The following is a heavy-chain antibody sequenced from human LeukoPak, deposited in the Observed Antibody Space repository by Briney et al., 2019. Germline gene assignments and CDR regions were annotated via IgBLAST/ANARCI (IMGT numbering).Heavy chain of an antibody. V-gene: IGHV3-30*02. CDR3: AQDQYSGYLAQ. J-gene: IGHJ4*02. CDR2: IIYDGGSK. D-gene: IGHD5-12*01. CDR1: GFTLSSYG. Sequence: GGSLRLSCAASGFTLSSYGMSWVRQAPGKGLEWVSIIIYDGGSKDYADAVKGRFTISRDNAKNTLNLQMNSRGDEDTAVYYCAQDQYSGYLAQWGQGTLVTVSS.